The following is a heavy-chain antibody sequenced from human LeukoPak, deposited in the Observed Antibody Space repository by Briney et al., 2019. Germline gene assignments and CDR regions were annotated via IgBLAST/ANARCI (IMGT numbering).Heavy chain of an antibody. D-gene: IGHD5-12*01. J-gene: IGHJ4*02. CDR1: GFTFSSYG. Sequence: PGRSLRLSCAASGFTFSSYGMHWVRQAPGKGLEWVAVIWYDGSNKYYADSVKGRFTISRDNSKNTLYLRMNSLRAEDTAVYYCAKDLATGDYWGQGTLVTVSS. CDR3: AKDLATGDY. CDR2: IWYDGSNK. V-gene: IGHV3-33*06.